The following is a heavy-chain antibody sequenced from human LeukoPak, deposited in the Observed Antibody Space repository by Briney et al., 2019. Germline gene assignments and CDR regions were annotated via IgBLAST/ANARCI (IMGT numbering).Heavy chain of an antibody. Sequence: GGSLRLSCAASGFTFSSYALTWVRQAPAKGLEWVSTISNSGFSTNYADSVKGRFTISRDNSKNTLYLQMNSLRAEDTAVYYCAKDHPQITMIVVVCLDYWGQGTLVTVSS. V-gene: IGHV3-23*01. CDR2: ISNSGFST. CDR3: AKDHPQITMIVVVCLDY. D-gene: IGHD3-22*01. CDR1: GFTFSSYA. J-gene: IGHJ4*02.